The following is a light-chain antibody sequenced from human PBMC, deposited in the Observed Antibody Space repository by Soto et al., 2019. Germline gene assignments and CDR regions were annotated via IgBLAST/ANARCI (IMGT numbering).Light chain of an antibody. J-gene: IGKJ5*01. CDR3: QLYNNWPPT. CDR1: QSVSSN. CDR2: GAS. V-gene: IGKV3-15*01. Sequence: EIVMTQSPATLSVCPGERATLSCRASQSVSSNLAWYQQKPGQAPRLLIYGASTRATGIPARFSGSRSGTEFTLTISSLQSEDFAVYYCQLYNNWPPTFGQGTRLEIK.